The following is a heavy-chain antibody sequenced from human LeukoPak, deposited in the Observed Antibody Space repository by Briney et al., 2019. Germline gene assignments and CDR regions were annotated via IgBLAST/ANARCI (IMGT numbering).Heavy chain of an antibody. CDR2: ISPYGSTT. J-gene: IGHJ4*02. CDR1: GFTFSRYW. CDR3: AKDPYRASSGLVDY. Sequence: PGGSLRLSCAASGFTFSRYWMHWVRQAPGEGLMWVSRISPYGSTTLYADSVKGRFTISRDNAKNTLYLQMSSLRAEDTAVYYCAKDPYRASSGLVDYWGQGTLVTVSS. D-gene: IGHD5-12*01. V-gene: IGHV3-74*03.